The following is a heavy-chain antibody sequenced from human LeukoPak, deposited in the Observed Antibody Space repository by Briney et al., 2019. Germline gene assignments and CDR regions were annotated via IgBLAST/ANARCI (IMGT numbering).Heavy chain of an antibody. CDR3: AKTPPGAYSSSSRPIYYYMDV. CDR2: ISAYNGNT. V-gene: IGHV1-18*01. J-gene: IGHJ6*03. CDR1: GYTFTNYG. Sequence: ASVKVSCKASGYTFTNYGISWVRQAPGQGLEWMGWISAYNGNTNYAQKLQGRVTMTTDTSTSTAYMELRSLRSDDTAVYYCAKTPPGAYSSSSRPIYYYMDVWGKGTSVTVSS. D-gene: IGHD6-6*01.